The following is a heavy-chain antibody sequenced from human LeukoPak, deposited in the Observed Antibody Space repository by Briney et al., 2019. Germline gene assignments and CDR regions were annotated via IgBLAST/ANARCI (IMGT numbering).Heavy chain of an antibody. V-gene: IGHV4-61*02. D-gene: IGHD1-26*01. Sequence: SQTLSLTCTVSGGSISSGSYYWSWIRQPAGKGLEWIGRIYTSGSTNYNPSLKSRVTISVDTSKNQLSLKLSSVTAADTAVYYCARGRSGSYFDYWGQGTLVTVSS. CDR3: ARGRSGSYFDY. CDR1: GGSISSGSYY. J-gene: IGHJ4*02. CDR2: IYTSGST.